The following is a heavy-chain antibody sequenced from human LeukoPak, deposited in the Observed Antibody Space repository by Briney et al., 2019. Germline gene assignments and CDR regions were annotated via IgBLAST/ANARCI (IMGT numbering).Heavy chain of an antibody. V-gene: IGHV1-18*01. D-gene: IGHD3-3*01. Sequence: AAVKVSCKASGYAFSSYGINWVRQAPGQGLEWMGWISDPNGHANYSQKFQGRVTMTTDTSTNTAYMKLRALRTDDTAAYYCARDRVSFSYYYYGMDVWGQGTTVTVSS. CDR1: GYAFSSYG. CDR2: ISDPNGHA. J-gene: IGHJ6*02. CDR3: ARDRVSFSYYYYGMDV.